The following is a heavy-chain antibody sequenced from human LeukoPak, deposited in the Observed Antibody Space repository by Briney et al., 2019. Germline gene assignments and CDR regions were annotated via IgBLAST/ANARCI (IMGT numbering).Heavy chain of an antibody. CDR2: ISYDGSNK. V-gene: IGHV3-30-3*01. CDR3: ANAYGDYVPFDY. D-gene: IGHD4-17*01. Sequence: GGSLRLSCAASGLTFSSYAMHWVRQAPGKGLERVAVISYDGSNKYYADSVKGRFTISRDNSKNTLYLQMNSLRAEDTAVYYCANAYGDYVPFDYWGQGTLVTVSS. CDR1: GLTFSSYA. J-gene: IGHJ4*02.